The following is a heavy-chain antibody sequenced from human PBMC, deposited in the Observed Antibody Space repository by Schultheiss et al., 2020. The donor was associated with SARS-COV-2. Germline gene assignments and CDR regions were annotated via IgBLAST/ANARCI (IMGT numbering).Heavy chain of an antibody. D-gene: IGHD1-1*01. Sequence: GGSLRLSCAASGFTFSSYSMNWVRQAPGKGLEWVSSISSSSSYIYYADSVKGRFTISRDNAKNSLYLQMNSLRAEDTAVYYCAKGLWNDATRDAFDIWGQGTMVTVSS. J-gene: IGHJ3*02. CDR1: GFTFSSYS. CDR3: AKGLWNDATRDAFDI. V-gene: IGHV3-21*01. CDR2: ISSSSSYI.